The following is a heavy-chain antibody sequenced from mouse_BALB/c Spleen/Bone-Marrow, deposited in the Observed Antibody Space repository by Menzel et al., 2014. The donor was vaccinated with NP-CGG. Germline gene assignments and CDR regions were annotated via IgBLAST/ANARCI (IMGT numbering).Heavy chain of an antibody. Sequence: QVHLRQPAAVLAKPGASVKMSCKASGSTFTTYWMHWVKQRPGQGLEWIGYISPSTGYTEYNQKFKAKATLTADKSCSTEYMHLSSLTSEDSAVYYCARVPITTVPYYSDVRGAGTTGNVSS. CDR3: ARVPITTVPYYSDV. D-gene: IGHD1-1*01. CDR1: GSTFTTYW. V-gene: IGHV1-7*01. CDR2: ISPSTGYT. J-gene: IGHJ1*01.